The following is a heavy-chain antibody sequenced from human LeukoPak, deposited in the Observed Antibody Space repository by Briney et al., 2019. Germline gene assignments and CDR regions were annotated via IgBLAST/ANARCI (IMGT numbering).Heavy chain of an antibody. J-gene: IGHJ4*02. D-gene: IGHD2/OR15-2a*01. Sequence: GASVKVSCKASGYSFTSYYIHWVRQAPGHGLGWMGVIHPNGGSPTYAQKFQGRVTLTRETSTSTVYMELSSLRSDDTAVYYCARQYYDGGGYGGQGALVTVSS. CDR1: GYSFTSYY. CDR2: IHPNGGSP. V-gene: IGHV1-46*01. CDR3: ARQYYDGGGY.